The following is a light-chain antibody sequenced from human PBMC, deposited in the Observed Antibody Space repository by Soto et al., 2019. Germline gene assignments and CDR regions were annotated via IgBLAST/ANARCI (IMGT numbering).Light chain of an antibody. J-gene: IGKJ2*01. Sequence: EIVLTQSPGTLSVPPGERATLSCRASQSVSTNFAWYQQKPGQAPRLLIYGASTRATAVPARFSGSGSGTEFTLTISSLQSEDFAVYYCQHYNYWPYTFGQGTKVDIK. V-gene: IGKV3-15*01. CDR1: QSVSTN. CDR2: GAS. CDR3: QHYNYWPYT.